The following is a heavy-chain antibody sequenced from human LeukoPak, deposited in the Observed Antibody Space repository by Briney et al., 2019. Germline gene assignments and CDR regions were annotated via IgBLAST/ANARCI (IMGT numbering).Heavy chain of an antibody. CDR2: ISAYKGNT. Sequence: GASVKVSCKASGYTFTSYGISWVRQAPGQGLEWMGWISAYKGNTNYAQKLQGRVTMTTDTATSTAYMELRRLRSDDTAVYYCARGGERYSYGPYQNYYYYYMDVWGKGTTVTVSS. J-gene: IGHJ6*03. CDR3: ARGGERYSYGPYQNYYYYYMDV. V-gene: IGHV1-18*01. D-gene: IGHD5-18*01. CDR1: GYTFTSYG.